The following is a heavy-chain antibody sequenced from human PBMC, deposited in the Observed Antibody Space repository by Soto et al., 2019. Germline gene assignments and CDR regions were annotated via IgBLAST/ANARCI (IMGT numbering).Heavy chain of an antibody. CDR1: GGSSRSYD. V-gene: IGHV4-59*01. D-gene: IGHD2-21*01. CDR2: IYYSGST. CDR3: TRGGDAYKNGH. J-gene: IGHJ4*02. Sequence: SETLSLTCTVSGGSSRSYDWSWIRQPPGKGLEWIGYIYYSGSTNYNPSLKSRVTMSVDTSKNQFSLKLTSVNAADTAVYYCTRGGDAYKNGHWGQGTLVTVSS.